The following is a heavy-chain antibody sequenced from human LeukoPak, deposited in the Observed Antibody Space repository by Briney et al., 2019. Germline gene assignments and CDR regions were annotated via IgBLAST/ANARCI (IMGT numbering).Heavy chain of an antibody. CDR3: AKHSGSWTHFDF. CDR2: ISGSGAIT. CDR1: GFNFNNYG. J-gene: IGHJ4*02. Sequence: PGGSLRLSCAASGFNFNNYGMSWVRQAPGKGLECVSAISGSGAITYYADSVKGRFTISRDNSKNTLYLQMNSLRVEDTAVYYCAKHSGSWTHFDFWGQGTLVTVSS. D-gene: IGHD5-12*01. V-gene: IGHV3-23*01.